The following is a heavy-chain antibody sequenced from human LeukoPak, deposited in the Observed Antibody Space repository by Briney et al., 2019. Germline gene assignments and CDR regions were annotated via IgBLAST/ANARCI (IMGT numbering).Heavy chain of an antibody. Sequence: SVKVSCKASGGTFSSYAISWVRQAPGQGLEWMGRISPILGIANYAQKFQGRVTITADKSTNTAYMELSSLRSEDTAVYYCARVDTAMVIDYWGQGTPVTVSS. V-gene: IGHV1-69*04. J-gene: IGHJ4*02. CDR2: ISPILGIA. CDR1: GGTFSSYA. D-gene: IGHD5-18*01. CDR3: ARVDTAMVIDY.